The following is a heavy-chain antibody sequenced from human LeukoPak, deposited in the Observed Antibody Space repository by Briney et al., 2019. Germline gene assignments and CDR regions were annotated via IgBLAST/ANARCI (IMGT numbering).Heavy chain of an antibody. J-gene: IGHJ6*02. CDR2: INHSGST. V-gene: IGHV4-34*01. CDR1: GGSFSGYY. D-gene: IGHD3-10*01. Sequence: SETLSLTCAVYGGSFSGYYWSWIRQPPGKGLEWIGEINHSGSTNYNPSLKSRVTISVDTSKNQFSLKLSSVTAADTAVYYCARGHYYGSGSYLPTYYYYGMDVWGQGTTATVSS. CDR3: ARGHYYGSGSYLPTYYYYGMDV.